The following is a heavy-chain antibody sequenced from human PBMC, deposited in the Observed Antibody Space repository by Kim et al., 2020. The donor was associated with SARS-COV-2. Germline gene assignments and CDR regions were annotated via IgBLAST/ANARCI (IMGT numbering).Heavy chain of an antibody. CDR2: ISWNSGSI. Sequence: GGSLRLSCAASGFTFDDYAMHWVRQAPGKGLEWVSGISWNSGSIGYADSVKGRFTISRDNAKNSRYLQMNSLRAEDTALYYCAKDIEGSILGDAFDIWGQGTMVTVSS. J-gene: IGHJ3*02. CDR1: GFTFDDYA. V-gene: IGHV3-9*01. CDR3: AKDIEGSILGDAFDI.